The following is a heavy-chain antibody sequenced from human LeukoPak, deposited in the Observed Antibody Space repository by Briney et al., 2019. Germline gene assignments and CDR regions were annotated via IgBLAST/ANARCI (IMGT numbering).Heavy chain of an antibody. D-gene: IGHD1-26*01. CDR2: IRYDGSNK. CDR1: GFTFSSYG. Sequence: PGGSLRLSCAASGFTFSSYGMHWVRQAPGKGLEWVAFIRYDGSNKYYADSVKGRFTISRDNSKNTLYLQMNSLRAEGTAVYYCAKDRAVGATNLFDYWGQGTLVTVSS. V-gene: IGHV3-30*02. CDR3: AKDRAVGATNLFDY. J-gene: IGHJ4*02.